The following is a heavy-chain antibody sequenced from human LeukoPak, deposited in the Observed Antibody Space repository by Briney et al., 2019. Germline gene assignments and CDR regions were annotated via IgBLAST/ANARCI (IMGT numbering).Heavy chain of an antibody. CDR1: GFTFDVYA. Sequence: PGGSLRLSCAASGFTFDVYAMHWVRHAPGKGLEWVSGISWNSGSIGYADSVKGRFTISRDNAKNSLYLQMNSLRAEDTALYYCAKGAAAGTDDAFDIWGQGTMVTVSS. CDR3: AKGAAAGTDDAFDI. D-gene: IGHD6-13*01. CDR2: ISWNSGSI. V-gene: IGHV3-9*01. J-gene: IGHJ3*02.